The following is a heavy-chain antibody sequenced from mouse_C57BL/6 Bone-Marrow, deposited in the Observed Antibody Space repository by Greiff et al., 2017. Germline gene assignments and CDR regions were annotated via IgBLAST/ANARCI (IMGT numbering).Heavy chain of an antibody. CDR1: GFTFSDFY. J-gene: IGHJ3*01. CDR3: ARDLATGGFAY. CDR2: SRNKANDYTT. Sequence: EVKLMESGGGLVQSGRSLRLSCATSGFTFSDFYMEWVRQAPGKGLEWIAASRNKANDYTTEYSASVKGRFIVSRDTSQSILYLQMNALRAEDTAIYYCARDLATGGFAYWGQGTLVTVSA. D-gene: IGHD1-1*01. V-gene: IGHV7-1*01.